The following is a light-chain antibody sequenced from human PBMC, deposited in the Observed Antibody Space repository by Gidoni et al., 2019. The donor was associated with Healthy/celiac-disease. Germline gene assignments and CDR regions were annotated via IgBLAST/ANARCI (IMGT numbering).Light chain of an antibody. CDR3: SSYTSSSTLA. J-gene: IGLJ2*01. CDR2: DVS. Sequence: PGQSITISCTGTSSDVGGYNYVSWYQQQSGKAPKLMIYDVSNRPSGVSNRFSGSKSGNTASLTLSGLQAEDEADYYCSSYTSSSTLAFGGGTKLTVL. CDR1: SSDVGGYNY. V-gene: IGLV2-14*03.